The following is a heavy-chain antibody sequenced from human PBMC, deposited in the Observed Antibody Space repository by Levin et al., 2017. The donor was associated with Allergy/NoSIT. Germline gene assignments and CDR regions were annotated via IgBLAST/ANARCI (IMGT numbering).Heavy chain of an antibody. CDR3: ARVEMGSAAAGARFDT. CDR1: GFTFSSYW. CDR2: TNSDEGST. J-gene: IGHJ5*02. D-gene: IGHD6-13*01. V-gene: IGHV3-74*01. Sequence: GESLKISCVASGFTFSSYWMHWVRQDPGKGLEWVSRTNSDEGSTSYADSVKGRFTISRDNAKNTLYLQMNSLRVEDTGVYYCARVEMGSAAAGARFDTWGQGTLVTVSS.